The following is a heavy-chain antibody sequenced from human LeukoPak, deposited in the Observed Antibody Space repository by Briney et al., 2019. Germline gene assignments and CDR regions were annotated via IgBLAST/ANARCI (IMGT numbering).Heavy chain of an antibody. D-gene: IGHD2-2*01. CDR3: ARDLVGRSSVRNY. Sequence: PSETLSLTCTVSGGSISSYYWSWIRQPPGKGLEWIGYIYYSGSTNYNPSLKSRVTISVDTSKNQFSLKLTSVTAADTAVYYCARDLVGRSSVRNYWGQGTLVTVSS. CDR2: IYYSGST. V-gene: IGHV4-59*01. J-gene: IGHJ4*02. CDR1: GGSISSYY.